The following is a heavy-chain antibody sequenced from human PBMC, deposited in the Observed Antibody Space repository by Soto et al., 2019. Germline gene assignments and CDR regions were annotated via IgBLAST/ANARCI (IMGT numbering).Heavy chain of an antibody. Sequence: EVQLLESGGGLVQPGGSLRLSCAASGFTFSSFAMNWVRQAPGKGLEWVSGVSGGGDATFYADSVKARFTISRVQSKNTLYLQMNSLSAEDTAVYYCVKKIAGTTTSGAYWYFDVWGRGTLVTVSS. J-gene: IGHJ2*01. CDR2: VSGGGDAT. CDR1: GFTFSSFA. CDR3: VKKIAGTTTSGAYWYFDV. D-gene: IGHD1-26*01. V-gene: IGHV3-23*01.